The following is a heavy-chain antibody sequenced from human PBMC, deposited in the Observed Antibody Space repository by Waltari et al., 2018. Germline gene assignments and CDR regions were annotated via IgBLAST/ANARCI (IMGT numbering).Heavy chain of an antibody. Sequence: EVQLVQSGAEVKKPGESLKISCKGSGYSFTSYWIGWVRQMPGKGLEWMGIIYPGDSDTRYSPSFQGQVTISADKSISTAYLQWSSLKASDTAMYYCARQAIFGVVIMSYFDYWGQGTLVTVSS. D-gene: IGHD3-3*01. J-gene: IGHJ4*02. CDR2: IYPGDSDT. CDR1: GYSFTSYW. V-gene: IGHV5-51*01. CDR3: ARQAIFGVVIMSYFDY.